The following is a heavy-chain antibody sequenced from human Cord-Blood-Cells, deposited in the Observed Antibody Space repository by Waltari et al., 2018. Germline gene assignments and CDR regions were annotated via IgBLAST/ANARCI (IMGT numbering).Heavy chain of an antibody. CDR2: INHSGST. D-gene: IGHD3-10*01. V-gene: IGHV4-34*01. J-gene: IGHJ4*02. Sequence: QVQLQQWGAGLLKPSETLSLTCAVYGGSLSGYYCSWIRQPPGKGLEWIGEINHSGSTNYNPSLKSRVTISVDTSKNQFSLKLSSVTAADTAVYYCARGVGYYGSGSYYEDYWGQGTLVTVSS. CDR1: GGSLSGYY. CDR3: ARGVGYYGSGSYYEDY.